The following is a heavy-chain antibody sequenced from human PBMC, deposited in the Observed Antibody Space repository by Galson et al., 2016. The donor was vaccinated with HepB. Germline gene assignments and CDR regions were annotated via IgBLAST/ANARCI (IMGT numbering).Heavy chain of an antibody. D-gene: IGHD6-19*01. CDR2: ISGGDGRT. CDR3: AKARGQWLGFDL. J-gene: IGHJ5*02. Sequence: SLRLSCAASGFTLNNYAMSWVRQAAGKGLEWVSAISGGDGRTYYADSVRGRFTISRDKSKNTLYLQMDSLRVEDTAIYYCAKARGQWLGFDLWGQGTLVTVSS. V-gene: IGHV3-23*01. CDR1: GFTLNNYA.